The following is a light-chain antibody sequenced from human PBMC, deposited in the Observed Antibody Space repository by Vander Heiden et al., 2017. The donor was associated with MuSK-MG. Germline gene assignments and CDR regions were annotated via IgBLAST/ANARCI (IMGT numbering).Light chain of an antibody. Sequence: DIQMTQSPSTLSASVRDRVTITCRASQSISDWLAWYQQKPGEAPKLLINKASSLESGVPSRFSGSGSGTEFTLAISSLQPDDFATYYCQQYKSYPWTFGQGTKVEVK. V-gene: IGKV1-5*03. CDR3: QQYKSYPWT. CDR2: KAS. CDR1: QSISDW. J-gene: IGKJ1*01.